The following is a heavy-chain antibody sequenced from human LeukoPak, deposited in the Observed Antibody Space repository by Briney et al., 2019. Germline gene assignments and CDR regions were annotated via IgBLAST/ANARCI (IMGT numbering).Heavy chain of an antibody. CDR2: IYSSGST. D-gene: IGHD5-18*01. V-gene: IGHV4-4*07. CDR3: ARTEIRDTAMVLSFDY. Sequence: PSETLSLTGTGSAGSISSYYWSWLRQRAGKGLVGIGRIYSSGSTNYNPSLNSRVTMSGDTSKNQFSLKLSAVAAAGTAVYYCARTEIRDTAMVLSFDYWGQGTLVTVSS. J-gene: IGHJ4*02. CDR1: AGSISSYY.